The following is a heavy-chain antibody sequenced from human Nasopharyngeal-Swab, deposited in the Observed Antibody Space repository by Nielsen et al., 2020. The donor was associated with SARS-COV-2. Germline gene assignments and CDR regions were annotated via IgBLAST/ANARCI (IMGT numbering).Heavy chain of an antibody. CDR2: IRSDSKKFAT. J-gene: IGHJ4*02. Sequence: GGSLRLSCAASGFNFSASAIRWVRQASGKGLEWVGHIRSDSKKFATAYAASVKGRFTISRDASTSTTYLQMSSLKTADTAVYYCSLLPGLRKSTGGNYWGQGTLVTVSS. D-gene: IGHD3-16*01. CDR3: SLLPGLRKSTGGNY. V-gene: IGHV3-73*01. CDR1: GFNFSASA.